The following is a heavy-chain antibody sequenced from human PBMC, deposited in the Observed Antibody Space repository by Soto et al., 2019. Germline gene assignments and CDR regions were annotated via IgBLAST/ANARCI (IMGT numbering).Heavy chain of an antibody. Sequence: PSETLSLSCAVYGGSFSGYYWGWIRQSPEKGLEWIASISYSGSTYYIPTLKSRLIISVDTSKSQFSLKLSSVTAADTAVYYCVKDMQLWRLDSWGQGTLVTVSS. CDR3: VKDMQLWRLDS. CDR1: GGSFSGYY. CDR2: ISYSGST. J-gene: IGHJ4*02. V-gene: IGHV4-59*05. D-gene: IGHD2-15*01.